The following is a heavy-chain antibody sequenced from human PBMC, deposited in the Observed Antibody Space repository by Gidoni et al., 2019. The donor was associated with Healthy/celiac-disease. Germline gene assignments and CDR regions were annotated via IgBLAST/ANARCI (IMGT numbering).Heavy chain of an antibody. D-gene: IGHD6-19*01. J-gene: IGHJ4*02. CDR2: INHSGST. Sequence: QVQLQQWGAGLLKPSETLSLTCAVYGGSFSGYYWSWIRQPPGKGLEWIGEINHSGSTNYNPSLKSRVTISVDTSKNQFSLKLSSVTAADTAVYYCARGVTPVAGIIGDRYFDYWGQGTLVTVSS. CDR1: GGSFSGYY. V-gene: IGHV4-34*01. CDR3: ARGVTPVAGIIGDRYFDY.